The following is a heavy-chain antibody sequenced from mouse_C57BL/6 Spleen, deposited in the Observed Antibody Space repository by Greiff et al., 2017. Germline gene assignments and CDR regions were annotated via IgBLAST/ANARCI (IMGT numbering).Heavy chain of an antibody. J-gene: IGHJ4*01. CDR3: ARHDYGSSYGYAMDY. D-gene: IGHD1-1*01. CDR2: ISGGGGNT. V-gene: IGHV5-9*01. Sequence: EVKLMESGGGLVKPGGSLKLSCAASGFTFSSYTMSWVRQTPEKRLEWVATISGGGGNTYYPDSVKGRFTISRDNAKNTLYLQMSSLRSEDTALYYCARHDYGSSYGYAMDYWGQGTSVTVSS. CDR1: GFTFSSYT.